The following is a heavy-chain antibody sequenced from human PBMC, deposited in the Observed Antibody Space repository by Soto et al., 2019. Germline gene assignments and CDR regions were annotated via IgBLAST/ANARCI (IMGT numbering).Heavy chain of an antibody. V-gene: IGHV1-69*12. D-gene: IGHD3-22*01. CDR2: IIPIFGAA. CDR3: ARGERYDLRGYHWYFDL. Sequence: QVQLVQSGAEVKKPGSSVKVSCKASGVIFSTYAITWVRQAPGQGPEWMGGIIPIFGAANYAPKFQGRVTITADESTQTTYMELSGLRSEDTAVYYCARGERYDLRGYHWYFDLWGRGTLVSVSS. J-gene: IGHJ2*01. CDR1: GVIFSTYA.